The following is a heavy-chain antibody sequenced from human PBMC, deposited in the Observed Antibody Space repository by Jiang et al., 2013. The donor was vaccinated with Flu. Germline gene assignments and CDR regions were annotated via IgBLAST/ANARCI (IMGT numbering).Heavy chain of an antibody. CDR3: ARGGDDYGDPHGAVDY. D-gene: IGHD4-17*01. CDR2: TYYRSKWYN. J-gene: IGHJ4*02. Sequence: SQTLSLTCAISGDSVSSNSAAWNWIRQSPSRGLEWLGRTYYRSKWYNDYAVSVKSRITINPDTSKNQFSLQLNSVTPEDTAVYYCARGGDDYGDPHGAVDYWGQGTLVTVSS. V-gene: IGHV6-1*01. CDR1: GDSVSSNSAA.